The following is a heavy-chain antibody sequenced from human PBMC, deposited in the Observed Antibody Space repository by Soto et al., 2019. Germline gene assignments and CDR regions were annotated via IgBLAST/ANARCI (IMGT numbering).Heavy chain of an antibody. J-gene: IGHJ2*01. D-gene: IGHD2-21*02. Sequence: GGSLRLSCVASGFTFSGSAVHWVRQASGKGLEWVGRIRSKANNYATVYAASVKGRFTISRDDSKNTAYLQMNSLKTEDTAVYYCTRHAVQYCGGDCYLLPYFDLWGRGTLVTVSS. V-gene: IGHV3-73*01. CDR1: GFTFSGSA. CDR2: IRSKANNYAT. CDR3: TRHAVQYCGGDCYLLPYFDL.